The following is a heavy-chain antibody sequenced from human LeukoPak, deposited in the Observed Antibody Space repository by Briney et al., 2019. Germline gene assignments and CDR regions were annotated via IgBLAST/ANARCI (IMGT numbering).Heavy chain of an antibody. Sequence: GRSLRLSCAASGFTFSSYGMHWVRQAPGKGLEWVAVISYDGSNKYYADSVKGRFTISRDNSKNTLYLQMNSLRAEDTAVYYCARDSGPRETYFDYWGQGTLVTVSS. CDR3: ARDSGPRETYFDY. D-gene: IGHD6-6*01. CDR2: ISYDGSNK. J-gene: IGHJ4*02. V-gene: IGHV3-30*03. CDR1: GFTFSSYG.